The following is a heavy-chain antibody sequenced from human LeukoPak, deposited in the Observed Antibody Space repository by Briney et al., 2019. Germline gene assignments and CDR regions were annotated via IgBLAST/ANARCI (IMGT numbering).Heavy chain of an antibody. V-gene: IGHV3-7*01. J-gene: IGHJ4*02. Sequence: GGSLRLSCAASASTFSRSYMGWVRQAPGKGLEWVALMRLAGSVTYYVESVKGRFTISRDNAKNSLYLQMNSLRAEDTAVYYCAKSYSGYLFDYWGQGTLVTVSS. CDR3: AKSYSGYLFDY. CDR1: ASTFSRSY. D-gene: IGHD5-12*01. CDR2: MRLAGSVT.